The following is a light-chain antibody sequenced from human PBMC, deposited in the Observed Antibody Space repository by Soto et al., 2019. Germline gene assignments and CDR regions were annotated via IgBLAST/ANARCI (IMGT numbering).Light chain of an antibody. V-gene: IGLV1-51*01. J-gene: IGLJ1*01. CDR3: GSWDSSLSAYV. Sequence: QSVLTQPPSVSAAPGQKVTISCSGSSSNIGGNSVSWYQQLTATAPKLLIYDDDKRPSGIPDRFSGSKSGTSATLGITGFETGDEADYYCGSWDSSLSAYVFATGTKVTVL. CDR1: SSNIGGNS. CDR2: DDD.